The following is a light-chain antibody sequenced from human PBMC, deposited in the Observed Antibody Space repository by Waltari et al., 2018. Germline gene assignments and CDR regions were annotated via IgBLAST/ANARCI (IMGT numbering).Light chain of an antibody. CDR2: AAS. Sequence: DIQMTQPPSSLSSSLGDRVTITCRASPSISSYLNWYQQKPGKAPKLLIYAASSLQSGVPSRFSGSGSGTDFTLTISSLQPEDFATYYCQQSYSTLWTFGQGTKVEIK. V-gene: IGKV1-39*01. J-gene: IGKJ1*01. CDR3: QQSYSTLWT. CDR1: PSISSY.